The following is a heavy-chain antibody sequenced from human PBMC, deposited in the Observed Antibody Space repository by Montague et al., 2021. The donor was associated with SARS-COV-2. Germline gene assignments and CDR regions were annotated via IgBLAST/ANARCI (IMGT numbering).Heavy chain of an antibody. Sequence: SLRLSCAASGFTFSSSGMNWVRQAPGKGLEWVSYISSSGRTIYYADSVKGRFTISRDNAKNSLYLQMNSLRAEDTAVYYCARSYYYDSSGYYPDAFDIWGQGTMVTASS. V-gene: IGHV3-48*03. CDR3: ARSYYYDSSGYYPDAFDI. D-gene: IGHD3-22*01. CDR1: GFTFSSSG. J-gene: IGHJ3*02. CDR2: ISSSGRTI.